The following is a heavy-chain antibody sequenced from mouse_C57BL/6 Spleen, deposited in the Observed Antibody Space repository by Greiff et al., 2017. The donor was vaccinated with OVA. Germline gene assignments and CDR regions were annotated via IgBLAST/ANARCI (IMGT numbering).Heavy chain of an antibody. J-gene: IGHJ4*01. CDR2: IDPSDSET. CDR1: GYTFTSYW. D-gene: IGHD4-1*01. Sequence: QVQLKQPGAELVRPGSSVKLSCKASGYTFTSYWMHWVKQRPIQGLEWIGNIDPSDSETHYNQKFKDKATLTVDKSSSTAYMQLSSLTSEDSAVYYCARGNWGYAMDYWGQGTSVTVSS. V-gene: IGHV1-52*01. CDR3: ARGNWGYAMDY.